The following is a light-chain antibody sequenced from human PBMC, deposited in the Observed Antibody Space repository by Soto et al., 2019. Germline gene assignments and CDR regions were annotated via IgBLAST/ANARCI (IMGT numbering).Light chain of an antibody. V-gene: IGKV1-8*01. J-gene: IGKJ4*01. CDR2: KAS. Sequence: AIRMTQSPSSLSASTGDRVTITCRASQGISSYLAWYQQKPGKAPNLLIYKASTLESGVPSRFSGSGSGTEFTLTISSVQPDDFATYYCQQYKDYPLTFGGGTKVDIK. CDR1: QGISSY. CDR3: QQYKDYPLT.